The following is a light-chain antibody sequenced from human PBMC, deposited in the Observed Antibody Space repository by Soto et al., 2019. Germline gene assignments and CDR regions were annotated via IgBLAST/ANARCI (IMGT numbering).Light chain of an antibody. CDR3: RKFNTAPLT. CDR1: QDISVY. V-gene: IGKV1-27*01. J-gene: IGKJ5*01. Sequence: DIQMTQSPSSLSASVGDRVTITCRASQDISVYLAWYQQKPGKVPKLLLYSASTLQSGVPSRLSGSGSGTDFTLTISSLQPEDVATYYCRKFNTAPLTFGQGTRLEIK. CDR2: SAS.